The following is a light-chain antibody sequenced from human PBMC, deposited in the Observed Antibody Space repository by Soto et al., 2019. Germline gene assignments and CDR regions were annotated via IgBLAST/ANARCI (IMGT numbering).Light chain of an antibody. CDR1: QTVSGTY. Sequence: EIVMTQSPATLSVSPGETSTLAFMGSQTVSGTYLAWYQQKPGQAPRLLIYGASSRATGIPDRFSGSGSGTDFTLTISRLEPEDFAVYYCQQYGSSGTFGQGTKVDI. CDR3: QQYGSSGT. CDR2: GAS. J-gene: IGKJ1*01. V-gene: IGKV3-20*01.